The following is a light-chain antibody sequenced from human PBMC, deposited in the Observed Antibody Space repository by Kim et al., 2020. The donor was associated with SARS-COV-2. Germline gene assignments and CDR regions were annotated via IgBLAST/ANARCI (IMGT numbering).Light chain of an antibody. V-gene: IGKV3-11*01. CDR3: QQRGNWPT. J-gene: IGKJ5*01. CDR1: QSVRTY. CDR2: DAS. Sequence: EIVLTQSPATLSLSPGERATLSCRASQSVRTYLAWYQQKPGQSPRLLIYDASNRATGIPARFSGGGSGTDFTLTISSLEPEDFAVYYCQQRGNWPTFGQGTRLEIK.